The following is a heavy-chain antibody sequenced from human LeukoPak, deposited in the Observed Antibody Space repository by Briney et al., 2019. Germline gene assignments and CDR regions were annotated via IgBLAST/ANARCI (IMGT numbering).Heavy chain of an antibody. J-gene: IGHJ6*02. CDR1: GFTFSSYS. CDR2: ILGSGGGT. CDR3: ATTPGAYYYYHMDV. Sequence: GGSLRLSCAASGFTFSSYSMNWVRQAPGKRLEWVSAILGSGGGTYYADSVKGRFTISRDNSKNTLYLQMNSLRAEDTAVYYCATTPGAYYYYHMDVWGQGTTVTVSS. D-gene: IGHD3-10*01. V-gene: IGHV3-23*01.